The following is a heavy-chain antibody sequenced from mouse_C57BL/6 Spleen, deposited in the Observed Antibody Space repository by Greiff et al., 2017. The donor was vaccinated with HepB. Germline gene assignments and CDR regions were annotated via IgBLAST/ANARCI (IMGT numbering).Heavy chain of an antibody. J-gene: IGHJ2*01. CDR3: ARRNWDQYFDY. Sequence: QVQLKESGAELARPGASVKLSCKASGYTFTSYGISWVKQRTGQGLEWIGEIYPRSGNTYYNEKFKGKATLTADKSSSTAYMELRSLTSEDSAVYFCARRNWDQYFDYWGQGTTLTVSS. CDR2: IYPRSGNT. D-gene: IGHD4-1*01. CDR1: GYTFTSYG. V-gene: IGHV1-81*01.